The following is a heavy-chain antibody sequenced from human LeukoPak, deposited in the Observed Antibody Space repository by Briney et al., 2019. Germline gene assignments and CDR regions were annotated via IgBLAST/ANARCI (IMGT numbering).Heavy chain of an antibody. CDR1: GFTVSSNY. J-gene: IGHJ6*02. V-gene: IGHV3-66*01. CDR2: IYSGGST. Sequence: GGSLRLSCAASGFTVSSNYMSWVRQAPGKGLEWVSVIYSGGSTYYADSVKGRFTISRDNSKNTLYLQMNSLRAEDTAVYYCARGWYNWNYYYYYGMDVWGQGTTATVSS. CDR3: ARGWYNWNYYYYYGMDV. D-gene: IGHD1-20*01.